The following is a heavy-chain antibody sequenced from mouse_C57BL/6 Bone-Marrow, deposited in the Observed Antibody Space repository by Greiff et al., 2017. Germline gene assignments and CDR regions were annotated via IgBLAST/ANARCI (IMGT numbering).Heavy chain of an antibody. J-gene: IGHJ2*01. D-gene: IGHD2-12*01. CDR3: AGFYSYVYYFDY. V-gene: IGHV1-50*01. Sequence: QVQLQQPGAELVKPGASVKLSCKASGYTFTSYWMQWVKQRPGQGLEWIGEIDPSDSYTNYNQKFKGKATLTVDTSSSTAYMQLSSLTSEDSAVDYCAGFYSYVYYFDYWGQGTTLTVSS. CDR2: IDPSDSYT. CDR1: GYTFTSYW.